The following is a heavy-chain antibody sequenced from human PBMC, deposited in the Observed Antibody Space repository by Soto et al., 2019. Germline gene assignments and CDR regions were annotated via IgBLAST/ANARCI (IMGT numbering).Heavy chain of an antibody. CDR1: GYAFTDYY. CDR2: INSKSGGT. V-gene: IGHV1-2*02. CDR3: VRSDTDMAAPYYVMDV. D-gene: IGHD5-18*01. J-gene: IGHJ6*02. Sequence: QVQLVQSGAEVKKPGASVKVSCKASGYAFTDYYMHWVRQAPGQGLEWMGWINSKSGGTNLAQRFQGRVTMTRDTSISTTHLEVSRLRSDDTAIFYCVRSDTDMAAPYYVMDVWGQGTTVTVSS.